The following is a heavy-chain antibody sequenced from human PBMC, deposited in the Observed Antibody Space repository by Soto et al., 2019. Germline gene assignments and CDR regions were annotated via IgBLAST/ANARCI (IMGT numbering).Heavy chain of an antibody. CDR3: ARGRSINTNMDY. D-gene: IGHD2-2*01. V-gene: IGHV3-21*01. Sequence: EVQLVESGGGLVKPGGSLRLSCAASGFTFSTYSMNWVRQAPGKGLEWVASISSSRGYICYADSVEGRFTISRDNAKNPLFLQMDSLRAADPAVYYCARGRSINTNMDYWGQGTLVTVSS. J-gene: IGHJ4*02. CDR2: ISSSRGYI. CDR1: GFTFSTYS.